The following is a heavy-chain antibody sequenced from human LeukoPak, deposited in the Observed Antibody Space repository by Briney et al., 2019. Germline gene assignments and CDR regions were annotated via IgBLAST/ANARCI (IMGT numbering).Heavy chain of an antibody. CDR1: GFTLSKYW. Sequence: GSLSLSCAGSGFTLSKYWMSWVRQAPGKGLGWVANIKQDGYEKYYVNSVKGRFTISRDNAKNSLYLQMNSLRAEDTAIYFCAREDDWNYEDYWGQGTLVTVSS. D-gene: IGHD1-7*01. V-gene: IGHV3-7*01. CDR3: AREDDWNYEDY. CDR2: IKQDGYEK. J-gene: IGHJ4*02.